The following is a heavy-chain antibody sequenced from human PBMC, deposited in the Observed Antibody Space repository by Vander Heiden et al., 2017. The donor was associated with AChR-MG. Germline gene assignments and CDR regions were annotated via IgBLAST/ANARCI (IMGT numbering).Heavy chain of an antibody. CDR3: AKDVGYDILTGYWSQPFDI. V-gene: IGHV3-9*01. Sequence: EVQLVESGGGLVQPGRSLRLSCAASGFTFDDYAMHWVRQAPGKGLEWVSGISWNSGSIGYADSVKGRFTISRDNAKNSLYLQMNSLRAEDTALYYCAKDVGYDILTGYWSQPFDIWGQGTMVTVSS. CDR2: ISWNSGSI. D-gene: IGHD3-9*01. CDR1: GFTFDDYA. J-gene: IGHJ3*02.